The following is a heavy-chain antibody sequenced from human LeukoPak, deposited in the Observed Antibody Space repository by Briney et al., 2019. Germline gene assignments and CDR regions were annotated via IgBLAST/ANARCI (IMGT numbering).Heavy chain of an antibody. CDR1: GYTFTSYD. J-gene: IGHJ6*03. Sequence: ASVKVSCKASGYTFTSYDINWVRQATGQGLEWMGWMNPNSGNTGYAQKFQGRVTITRNTSINTAYMELSSLRSEDTAVYYCALGKFELYSSSSQDYYYYMDVWGKGTTVTVSS. V-gene: IGHV1-8*03. D-gene: IGHD6-6*01. CDR2: MNPNSGNT. CDR3: ALGKFELYSSSSQDYYYYMDV.